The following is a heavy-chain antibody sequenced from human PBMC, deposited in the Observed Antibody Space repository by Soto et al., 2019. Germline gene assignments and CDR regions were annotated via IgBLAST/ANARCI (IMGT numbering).Heavy chain of an antibody. J-gene: IGHJ6*02. CDR2: ISYDGSNK. CDR1: GFTFSSYG. Sequence: QVQLVESGGGVVQPGRSLRLSCAASGFTFSSYGMHWVRQAPGKGLEWVAVISYDGSNKYYADSVKGRFTISRDNSKNTLYLQMNSLRAEDTAVYYCAKEVVSLTGYYYYGMDVWGQGTTVTVSS. CDR3: AKEVVSLTGYYYYGMDV. V-gene: IGHV3-30*18. D-gene: IGHD2-15*01.